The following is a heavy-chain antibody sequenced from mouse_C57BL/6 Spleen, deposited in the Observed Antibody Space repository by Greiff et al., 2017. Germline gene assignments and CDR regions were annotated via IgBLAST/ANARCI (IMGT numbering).Heavy chain of an antibody. CDR1: GYTFTSYW. V-gene: IGHV1-50*01. Sequence: QVQLQQPGAELVKPGASVKLSCKASGYTFTSYWMQWVKQRPGQGLEWIGEIDPSDSYTNYNQKFKGKATLTVDTSSSTAYMQLSSLTSEDSAVYYCARWVTTRAMDYWGQGTSVTVSS. CDR3: ARWVTTRAMDY. CDR2: IDPSDSYT. J-gene: IGHJ4*01. D-gene: IGHD2-2*01.